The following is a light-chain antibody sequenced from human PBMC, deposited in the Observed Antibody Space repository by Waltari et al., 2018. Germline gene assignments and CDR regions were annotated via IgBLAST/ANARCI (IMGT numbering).Light chain of an antibody. CDR1: QSLLHSNGNTY. Sequence: DVVLTQSPLSLSITPGQPASVSCRSSQSLLHSNGNTYLSWCHHKPGQPPRRLIYDVSNRDSGVPDRFSGGGAGTDFTLKISRVEAEDVGVYFCGQGTHSPWTFGQGTKVEI. V-gene: IGKV2-30*02. CDR2: DVS. J-gene: IGKJ1*01. CDR3: GQGTHSPWT.